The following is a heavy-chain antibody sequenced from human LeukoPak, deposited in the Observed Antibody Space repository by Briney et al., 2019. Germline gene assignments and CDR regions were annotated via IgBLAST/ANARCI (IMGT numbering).Heavy chain of an antibody. D-gene: IGHD2-2*01. Sequence: GASVKVSCKASGYTFTSYGISWVRQAPGQGLEWMGWISAYNGNTNYAQKLQGRVTMTTDTSTSTAYMELGSLRSDDTAVYYCARDGDIVVVPAAIFDPWGQGTLVTVSS. CDR3: ARDGDIVVVPAAIFDP. CDR1: GYTFTSYG. J-gene: IGHJ5*02. V-gene: IGHV1-18*01. CDR2: ISAYNGNT.